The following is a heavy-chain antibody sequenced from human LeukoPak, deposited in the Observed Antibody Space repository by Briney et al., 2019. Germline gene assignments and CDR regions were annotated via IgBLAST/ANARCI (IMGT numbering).Heavy chain of an antibody. CDR3: ATDLGRYFDWLSTRN. J-gene: IGHJ4*02. Sequence: ASVKVSCKVSGYTLTELSMHWVRQAPGKGLDWMGGFDPEDGETIYAQKCQGRVTMTEDTSTDTAYMELSSLRSGDTAVYYCATDLGRYFDWLSTRNWGQGTLVTVSS. CDR1: GYTLTELS. D-gene: IGHD3-9*01. V-gene: IGHV1-24*01. CDR2: FDPEDGET.